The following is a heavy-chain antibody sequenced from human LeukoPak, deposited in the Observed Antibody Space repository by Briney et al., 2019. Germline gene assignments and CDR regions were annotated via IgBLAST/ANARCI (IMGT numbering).Heavy chain of an antibody. Sequence: GGSLRLSYVASGFNFDEYAMNWVRQAPGKGLEWISCIYRDSSVIHYADSVRGRFTVSRDNAKNSVYLQMNSLRAEDTAVYFCARYGSGSNYRDPFDSWGQGTLVTVS. J-gene: IGHJ4*02. CDR3: ARYGSGSNYRDPFDS. CDR2: IYRDSSVI. D-gene: IGHD3-10*01. CDR1: GFNFDEYA. V-gene: IGHV3-48*01.